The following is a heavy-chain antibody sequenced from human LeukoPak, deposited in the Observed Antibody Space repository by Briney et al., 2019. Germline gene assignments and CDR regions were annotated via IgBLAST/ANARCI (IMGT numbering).Heavy chain of an antibody. D-gene: IGHD3-16*01. CDR3: ARSRGPNTFGGVHDF. V-gene: IGHV3-7*01. CDR2: VKHDGSEK. Sequence: GGSLRLSCAAASGFTFSTYWMSWVRQAPGKGLEWVANVKHDGSEKSYVDSVKGRFTISRDNAKNSLYLQMNSLRAEDTAVYYCARSRGPNTFGGVHDFWGQGTLVTVSS. CDR1: GFTFSTYW. J-gene: IGHJ4*02.